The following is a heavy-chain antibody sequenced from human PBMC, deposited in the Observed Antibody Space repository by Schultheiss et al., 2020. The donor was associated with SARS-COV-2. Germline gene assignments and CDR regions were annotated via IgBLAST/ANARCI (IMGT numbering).Heavy chain of an antibody. Sequence: GESLKISCAASGFTFSSYSMNWVRQAPGKGLEWVSYISSSSSTIYYADSVKGRFTISRDNAKNSLYLQMNSLRAEDTAVYYCARDPPNSYSSGWIDAFDIWGQGTMVTVSS. V-gene: IGHV3-48*01. CDR3: ARDPPNSYSSGWIDAFDI. CDR1: GFTFSSYS. CDR2: ISSSSSTI. J-gene: IGHJ3*02. D-gene: IGHD6-19*01.